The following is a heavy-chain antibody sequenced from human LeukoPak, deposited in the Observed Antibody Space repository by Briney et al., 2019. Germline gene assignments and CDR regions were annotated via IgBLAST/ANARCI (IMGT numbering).Heavy chain of an antibody. J-gene: IGHJ3*02. CDR3: AKDKRGSGSQNKVRSDAFDI. D-gene: IGHD3-10*01. CDR1: GFTFSSYG. CDR2: ISYDGSNK. Sequence: GRSLRLSCAASGFTFSSYGMHWVRQAPGKGLEWVAVISYDGSNKYYADSVKGRFTISRDNSKNTLYLQMNSLRAEDTAVYYCAKDKRGSGSQNKVRSDAFDIWGQGTMVTVSS. V-gene: IGHV3-30*18.